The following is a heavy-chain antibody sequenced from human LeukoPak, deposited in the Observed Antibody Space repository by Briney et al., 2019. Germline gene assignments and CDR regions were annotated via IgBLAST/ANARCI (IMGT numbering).Heavy chain of an antibody. CDR2: ISWNSGSI. CDR1: GFTFDDYA. CDR3: AKADSSGYYRAFDY. D-gene: IGHD3-22*01. Sequence: GGSLRLSCAASGFTFDDYATHWVRQAPGKGLEWVSGISWNSGSIGYADSVKGRFTISRDNAKNSLYLQMNSLRAEDTALYYCAKADSSGYYRAFDYWGQGTLVTVSS. V-gene: IGHV3-9*01. J-gene: IGHJ4*02.